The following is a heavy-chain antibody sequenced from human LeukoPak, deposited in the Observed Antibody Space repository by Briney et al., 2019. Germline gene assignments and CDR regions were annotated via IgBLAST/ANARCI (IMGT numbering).Heavy chain of an antibody. CDR2: IYTSGST. V-gene: IGHV4-59*01. CDR1: GASISSYY. D-gene: IGHD6-13*01. CDR3: VKYSSTSDGWYFDL. Sequence: NPSETLSLTCAVSGASISSYYWSWIRQPPGKGLEWIGYIYTSGSTNFNPSLKSRVTISGDTSKNQFSLKLSSVTAADTAVYYCVKYSSTSDGWYFDLWGRGTLVTVSS. J-gene: IGHJ2*01.